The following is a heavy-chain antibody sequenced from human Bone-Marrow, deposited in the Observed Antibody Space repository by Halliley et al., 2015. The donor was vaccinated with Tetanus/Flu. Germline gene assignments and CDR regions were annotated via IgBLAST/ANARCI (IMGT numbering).Heavy chain of an antibody. CDR2: IIPILDIP. CDR3: AGRVYYDLLPAYNS. V-gene: IGHV1-69*02. Sequence: MGRIIPILDIPNYAQKFQGRIPITADKSTSTAYMELRSLSSEDTAVYYCAGRVYYDLLPAYNSWGQGTLVTVSS. D-gene: IGHD3-9*01. J-gene: IGHJ4*02.